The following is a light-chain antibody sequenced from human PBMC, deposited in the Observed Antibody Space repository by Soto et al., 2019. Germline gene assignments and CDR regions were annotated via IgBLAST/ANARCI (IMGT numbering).Light chain of an antibody. J-gene: IGLJ1*01. CDR3: SSYTSSSTIYV. CDR1: SSDVGGYNY. CDR2: DVS. Sequence: QSVLTQPASVSGSPGQSITISCTGTSSDVGGYNYVSWYQQHPGKAPKLMIYDVSNRPSGVSNRFSGSKSGSTASLTISGLQAEDEADYYCSSYTSSSTIYVFGTGTKVTVL. V-gene: IGLV2-14*01.